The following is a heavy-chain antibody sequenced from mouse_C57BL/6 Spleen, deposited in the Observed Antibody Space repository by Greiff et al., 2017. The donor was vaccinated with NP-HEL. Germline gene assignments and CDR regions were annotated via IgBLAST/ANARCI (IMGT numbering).Heavy chain of an antibody. V-gene: IGHV1-15*01. CDR1: GYTFTDYE. D-gene: IGHD1-1*01. CDR2: IDPETGGT. CDR3: TRPYGSSYVFDY. Sequence: QVQLQQSGAELVRPGASVTLSCKASGYTFTDYEMHWVKQTPVHGLEWIGAIDPETGGTAYNQKFKGKAILTADKSSSTAYMELRSLTSEDSAVYYCTRPYGSSYVFDYWGQGTTLTVSS. J-gene: IGHJ2*01.